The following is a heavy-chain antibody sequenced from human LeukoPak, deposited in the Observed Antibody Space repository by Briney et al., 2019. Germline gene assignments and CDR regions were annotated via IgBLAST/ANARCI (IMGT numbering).Heavy chain of an antibody. CDR3: ARGLGSRVTIFGVVMQDAFDI. CDR1: GGTFSSYA. V-gene: IGHV1-69*05. J-gene: IGHJ3*02. D-gene: IGHD3-3*01. Sequence: ASVKISCKASGGTFSSYAISWVRQAPGQGLEWMGGIIPIFGTANYAQKFQGRVTITTDESTSTAYMELSSLRSEDTAVYYCARGLGSRVTIFGVVMQDAFDIWGQGTMVTVSS. CDR2: IIPIFGTA.